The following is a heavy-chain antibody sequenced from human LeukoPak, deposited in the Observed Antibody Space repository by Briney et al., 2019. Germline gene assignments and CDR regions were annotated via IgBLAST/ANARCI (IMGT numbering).Heavy chain of an antibody. CDR1: GFTFSSFA. CDR2: ITGSGSGA. CDR3: AKTPPGYSSGWYCDY. V-gene: IGHV3-23*01. Sequence: GGSLRLSCAASGFTFSSFAINWVRQAPGKGLEWVSVITGSGSGADYADSVKGRFTISRDNSKNTLYLQMNSLRAEDTAVYYCAKTPPGYSSGWYCDYWGQGTLVTVSS. D-gene: IGHD6-19*01. J-gene: IGHJ4*02.